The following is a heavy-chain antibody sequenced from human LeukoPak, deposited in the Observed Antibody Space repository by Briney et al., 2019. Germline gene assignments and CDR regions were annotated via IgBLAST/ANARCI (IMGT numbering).Heavy chain of an antibody. Sequence: GGSLRLSCAASGFTFSSYWMHWVRQAPGKGLLWVSHINSDGSSTSYADSVKGRFTISRDNAKNTLYLQMNSLRAEDTAVYYCAKDDYGDYSRYYYYGMDVWGQGTTVTVSS. CDR1: GFTFSSYW. V-gene: IGHV3-74*01. D-gene: IGHD4-17*01. J-gene: IGHJ6*02. CDR2: INSDGSST. CDR3: AKDDYGDYSRYYYYGMDV.